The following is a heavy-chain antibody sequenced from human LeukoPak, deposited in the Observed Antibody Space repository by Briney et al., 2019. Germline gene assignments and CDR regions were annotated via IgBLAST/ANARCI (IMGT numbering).Heavy chain of an antibody. V-gene: IGHV6-1*01. CDR2: TYYRSKWYN. Sequence: SQTLSLTCAISGDSVSINSAAWNWIRQSPSRGLEWLGRTYYRSKWYNDYAVSVKSRITINPDTSKNQFSLQLNSVTPEDTAVYYCARDLSSGWFQTYYYYGMDVWGQGTTVTVSS. CDR1: GDSVSINSAA. D-gene: IGHD6-19*01. J-gene: IGHJ6*02. CDR3: ARDLSSGWFQTYYYYGMDV.